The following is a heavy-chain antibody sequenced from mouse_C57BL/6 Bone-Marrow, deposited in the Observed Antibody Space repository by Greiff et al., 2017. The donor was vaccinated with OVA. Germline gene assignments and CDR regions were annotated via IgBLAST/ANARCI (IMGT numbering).Heavy chain of an antibody. V-gene: IGHV1-55*01. D-gene: IGHD1-1*01. Sequence: QVHVKQPGAELVKPGASVKMSCKASGYTFTSYWITWVKQRPGQGLEWIGDIYPGSGSTNYNEKFKSKATLTVDTSSSTAYMQLSSLTSEDSAVYYCARSHYYGSSYTFYYFDYWGQGTTLTVSS. CDR2: IYPGSGST. J-gene: IGHJ2*01. CDR3: ARSHYYGSSYTFYYFDY. CDR1: GYTFTSYW.